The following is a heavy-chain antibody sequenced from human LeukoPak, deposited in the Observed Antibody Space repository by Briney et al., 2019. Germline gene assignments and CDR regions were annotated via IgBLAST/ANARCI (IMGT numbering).Heavy chain of an antibody. J-gene: IGHJ5*02. Sequence: SETLSLTCNVAGGSISRSNYYWGWTRQPPGKGLEWIGNIHYSGKTYYNPSLMGRVTISIDTSKNQFSLKLSSVTAADTAVYSCAKVGGLAVAGTDNWMDPWGQGTLVTVSS. CDR1: GGSISRSNYY. CDR3: AKVGGLAVAGTDNWMDP. D-gene: IGHD6-19*01. V-gene: IGHV4-39*02. CDR2: IHYSGKT.